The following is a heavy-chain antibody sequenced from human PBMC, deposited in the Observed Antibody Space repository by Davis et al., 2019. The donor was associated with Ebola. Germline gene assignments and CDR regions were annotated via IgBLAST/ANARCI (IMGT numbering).Heavy chain of an antibody. J-gene: IGHJ6*02. CDR1: GGSFSGYY. D-gene: IGHD6-6*01. V-gene: IGHV4-34*01. CDR2: INHSGST. CDR3: ARLADYYYYGMDV. Sequence: SQTLSLTCAVYGGSFSGYYWSWIRQPPGKGLGWIGEINHSGSTNYNPSLKSRVTISVDTSKNQFSLKLSSLTAADTAVYYCARLADYYYYGMDVWGQGTTVTVS.